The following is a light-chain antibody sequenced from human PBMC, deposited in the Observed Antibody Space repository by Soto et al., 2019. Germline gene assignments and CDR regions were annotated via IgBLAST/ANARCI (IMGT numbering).Light chain of an antibody. CDR1: QSVGNN. CDR2: ATS. J-gene: IGKJ4*01. CDR3: QQYGDWPLT. Sequence: EIVVTQSPATLSVSPGERATLSCRASQSVGNNFAWYQQNPGQAPRLLIFATSTRATGVPARFSGSGSVTEFTLTISSLQSEDFAVYYCQQYGDWPLTFGGGAKVEIE. V-gene: IGKV3-15*01.